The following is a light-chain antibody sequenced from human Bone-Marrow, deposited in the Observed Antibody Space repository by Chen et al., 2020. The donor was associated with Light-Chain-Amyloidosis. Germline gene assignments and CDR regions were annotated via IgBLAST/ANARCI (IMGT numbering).Light chain of an antibody. Sequence: QSALTQPASVSGSPGQSITISCTGTSSDVGGDNHVSWYQQHPDKAPKLMIYEVTNRPSLVPDRFSGSKSDKTASLAISGLQTEDEADYFCSSYTMTNTLVFGSGTRVTVL. CDR1: SSDVGGDNH. V-gene: IGLV2-14*01. CDR3: SSYTMTNTLV. J-gene: IGLJ1*01. CDR2: EVT.